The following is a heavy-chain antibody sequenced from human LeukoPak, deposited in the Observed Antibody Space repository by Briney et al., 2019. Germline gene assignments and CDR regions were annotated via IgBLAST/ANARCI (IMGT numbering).Heavy chain of an antibody. CDR3: ARIIVGAVNDAFDI. J-gene: IGHJ3*02. V-gene: IGHV1-69*05. CDR2: IIPIFGTA. Sequence: GASVKVSCKASGGTFSSYAISWVRQAPGQGLEWMGGIIPIFGTANYAQKFQGRVTMTTDTSTSTAYMELRSLRSDDTAVYYCARIIVGAVNDAFDIWGQGTMVTVSS. D-gene: IGHD1-26*01. CDR1: GGTFSSYA.